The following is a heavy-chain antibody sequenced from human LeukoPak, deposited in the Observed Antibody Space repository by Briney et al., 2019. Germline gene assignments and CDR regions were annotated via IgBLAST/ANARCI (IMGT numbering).Heavy chain of an antibody. V-gene: IGHV3-23*01. CDR1: GFTFTNYA. J-gene: IGHJ6*03. CDR3: ASGSGSYRTPYYYMDV. D-gene: IGHD3-10*01. Sequence: GGSLRLSCAASGFTFTNYAMNWVRQAPGKGLEWVSAIGFSGITYYADSVKGRFTISRDNSKNTVYLQMNSLRAEDTAVYYCASGSGSYRTPYYYMDVWGTGTTVTVSS. CDR2: IGFSGIT.